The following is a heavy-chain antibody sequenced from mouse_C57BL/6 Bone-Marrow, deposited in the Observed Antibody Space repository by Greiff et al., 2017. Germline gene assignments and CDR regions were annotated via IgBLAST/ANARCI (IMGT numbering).Heavy chain of an antibody. CDR2: ISSGGSYT. Sequence: EVKLVESGGDLVKPGGSLKLSCAASGFTFSSYGMSWVRQTPDKRLEWVATISSGGSYTYYPDSVKGRFTISRDNAKNTLYLQMSSLKSEDTAMYYCARQDGYSRYYFDYWGQGTTLTVSS. V-gene: IGHV5-6*01. J-gene: IGHJ2*01. CDR1: GFTFSSYG. CDR3: ARQDGYSRYYFDY. D-gene: IGHD2-3*01.